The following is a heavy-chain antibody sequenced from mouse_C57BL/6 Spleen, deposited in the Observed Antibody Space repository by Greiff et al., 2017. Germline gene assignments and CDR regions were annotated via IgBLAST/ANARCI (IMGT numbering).Heavy chain of an antibody. Sequence: EVQLQQSGPGLVKPSQSLSLTCSVTGYSITSGYYWNWIRQFPGNKLEWMGYISYDGSNNYNPSLKNRISITRDPSKNQFFLKLNSVTTEDTATYYCARDGEATDYWGQGTTRTVSS. V-gene: IGHV3-6*01. CDR3: ARDGEATDY. D-gene: IGHD3-2*02. CDR1: GYSITSGYY. CDR2: ISYDGSN. J-gene: IGHJ2*01.